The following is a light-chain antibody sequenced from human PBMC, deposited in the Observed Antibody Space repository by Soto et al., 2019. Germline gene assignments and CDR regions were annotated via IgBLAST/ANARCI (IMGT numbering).Light chain of an antibody. V-gene: IGLV3-1*01. CDR3: QAWDSNFAV. Sequence: SYELTQPPSVSVSPGQTASITCSGDKLGNKYVCWYQQKPGQSPVLVIYEDDKRPSGIPERFSGSNSGNSATLTISGTQAMDEADYYCQAWDSNFAVFGGGTKLTVL. CDR2: EDD. CDR1: KLGNKY. J-gene: IGLJ3*02.